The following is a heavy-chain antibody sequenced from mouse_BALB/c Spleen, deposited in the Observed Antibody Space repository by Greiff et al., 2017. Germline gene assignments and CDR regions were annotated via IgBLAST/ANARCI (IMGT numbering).Heavy chain of an antibody. Sequence: EVKLVESGAELVRSGASVKLSCTASGFNIKDYYMHWVKQRPEQGLEWIGWIDPENGDTEYAPKFQGKATMTADKSSNTAYLQLSSLTSEDTAVYYCNADSSGTGAYWGQGTLVTVSA. V-gene: IGHV14-4*02. CDR1: GFNIKDYY. D-gene: IGHD3-2*01. CDR3: NADSSGTGAY. J-gene: IGHJ3*01. CDR2: IDPENGDT.